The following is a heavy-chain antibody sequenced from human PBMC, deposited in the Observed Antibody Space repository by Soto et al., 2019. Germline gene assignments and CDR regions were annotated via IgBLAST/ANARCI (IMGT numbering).Heavy chain of an antibody. CDR2: ISYDGSNK. CDR1: GFTFSSYG. D-gene: IGHD2-8*01. J-gene: IGHJ4*02. V-gene: IGHV3-30*18. Sequence: GGSLRLSCAASGFTFSSYGMHWVRQAPGKGLEWVAVISYDGSNKYYADSVKGRFTISRDNSKNTLYLQMNSLRAEDTAVYYCAKDLVGYCTNGVCSGKPGYWGQGTLVTVSS. CDR3: AKDLVGYCTNGVCSGKPGY.